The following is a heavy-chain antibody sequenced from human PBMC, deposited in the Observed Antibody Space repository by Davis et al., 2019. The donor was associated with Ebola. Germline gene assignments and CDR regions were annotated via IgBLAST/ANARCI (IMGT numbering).Heavy chain of an antibody. CDR1: GFTFSSYS. CDR3: ARDRYSSSSSEYFQH. V-gene: IGHV3-21*01. J-gene: IGHJ1*01. CDR2: ISSSSSYI. Sequence: GESLKISCAASGFTFSSYSMNWVRQAPGKGLESVSSISSSSSYIYYADSVKGRFTISRDNAKNSLYLQMNSLRAEDTAVYYCARDRYSSSSSEYFQHWGQGTLVTVSS. D-gene: IGHD6-6*01.